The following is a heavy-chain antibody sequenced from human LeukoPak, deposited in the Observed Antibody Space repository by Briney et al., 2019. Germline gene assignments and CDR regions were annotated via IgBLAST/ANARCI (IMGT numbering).Heavy chain of an antibody. D-gene: IGHD2-21*01. Sequence: GGSLRLSCAASGFTFSIYWVHWVRQAPGKGLVWVSSINSDGSSTSYADSVKGRFTISRDNSKNTLYLQMNSLRAEDTAVYYCARGFPPAGDLFPLDYWGQGTLVTASS. CDR2: INSDGSST. CDR3: ARGFPPAGDLFPLDY. J-gene: IGHJ4*02. CDR1: GFTFSIYW. V-gene: IGHV3-74*01.